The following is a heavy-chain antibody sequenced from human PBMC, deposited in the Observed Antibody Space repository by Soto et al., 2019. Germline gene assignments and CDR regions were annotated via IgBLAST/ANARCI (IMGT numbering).Heavy chain of an antibody. Sequence: QVLLVQSGAEVKKPGASVQISCKASGYTFTTYDMPWVRQAPGQRLEWMGSINANNGNPKYSQRFQGRATFTRDTSATTGYMDLSSLISKDTAVYYCVVNRGWWAFHYWGQGTLVTVSS. CDR2: INANNGNP. V-gene: IGHV1-3*01. CDR3: VVNRGWWAFHY. J-gene: IGHJ4*02. D-gene: IGHD2-8*02. CDR1: GYTFTTYD.